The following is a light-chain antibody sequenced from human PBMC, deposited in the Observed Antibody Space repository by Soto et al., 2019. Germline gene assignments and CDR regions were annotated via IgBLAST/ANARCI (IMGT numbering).Light chain of an antibody. CDR1: SSDVGGYNY. CDR2: DVS. Sequence: QSALTQPRSVSGSPGQSVTISCTGSSSDVGGYNYVSWYQHHPGKAPKLMIYDVSKRPTGVPDRFSGSKSGNTASLTISGLQAEDEADYYCCSYTSSGTLYVFGTGTKLTVL. J-gene: IGLJ1*01. V-gene: IGLV2-11*01. CDR3: CSYTSSGTLYV.